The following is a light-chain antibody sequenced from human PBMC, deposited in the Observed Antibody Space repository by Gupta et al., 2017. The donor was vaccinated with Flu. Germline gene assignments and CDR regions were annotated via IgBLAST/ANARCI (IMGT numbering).Light chain of an antibody. CDR3: QQRSDWPRT. J-gene: IGKJ4*01. Sequence: EIVLTQSPATLSLSPGERATLSCRADQSISNYLTWYQQKPGQAPRLLIYDASNRAAGIPARFSGSGSGTDFTLTITSLEPEDFAVYYCQQRSDWPRTFGGGTKVEIK. CDR1: QSISNY. V-gene: IGKV3-11*01. CDR2: DAS.